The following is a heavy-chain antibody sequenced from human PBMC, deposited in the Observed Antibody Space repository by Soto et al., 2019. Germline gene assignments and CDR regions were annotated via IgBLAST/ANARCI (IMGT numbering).Heavy chain of an antibody. D-gene: IGHD1-26*01. Sequence: SETLSLTCTVSGGSISSYYWSWIRQPPGKGLEWIGYIYYSGSTNYNPSLKSRVTISVDTSKNQFSLKLSSVTAADTAVYYCAGKTQLVGAERRYYYYYMDVWGKGTTVTVSS. CDR1: GGSISSYY. CDR3: AGKTQLVGAERRYYYYYMDV. J-gene: IGHJ6*03. V-gene: IGHV4-59*01. CDR2: IYYSGST.